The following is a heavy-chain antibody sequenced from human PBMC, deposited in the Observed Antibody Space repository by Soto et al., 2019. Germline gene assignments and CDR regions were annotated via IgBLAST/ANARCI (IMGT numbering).Heavy chain of an antibody. CDR3: ARGYCSSTSCHRPTYYYYYYGMDV. V-gene: IGHV5-51*01. CDR2: IYPGDSDT. D-gene: IGHD2-2*01. Sequence: GESLKISCKGSGYSFTSYWIGWVRQMPGKGLEWMGIIYPGDSDTRYSPSFQGQVTISADKSISTAYLQWSSLKARDTAMYYCARGYCSSTSCHRPTYYYYYYGMDVWGQGTTVTVSS. CDR1: GYSFTSYW. J-gene: IGHJ6*02.